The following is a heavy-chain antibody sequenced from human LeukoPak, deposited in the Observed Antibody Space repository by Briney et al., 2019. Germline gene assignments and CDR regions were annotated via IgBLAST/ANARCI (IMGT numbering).Heavy chain of an antibody. D-gene: IGHD3-10*01. Sequence: GGSLRLSCAASGFTFSSYSMNWVRQAPGKGLEWVSSISSSSSYIYYADSGKDRFTIFRDNAKNSLYLQMNSMRAEDTAVYYCARRMGPGEGDYWGQGTLVTVSS. J-gene: IGHJ4*02. CDR1: GFTFSSYS. CDR2: ISSSSSYI. V-gene: IGHV3-21*01. CDR3: ARRMGPGEGDY.